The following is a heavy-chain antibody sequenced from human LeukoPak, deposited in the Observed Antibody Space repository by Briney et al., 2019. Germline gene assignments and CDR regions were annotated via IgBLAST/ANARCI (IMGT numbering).Heavy chain of an antibody. J-gene: IGHJ4*02. CDR2: IWNDGSSQ. CDR3: AKDAERGFDYSNSLEQ. Sequence: PGGSLRLSCAASKFTFSHYGMHWVRQAPGKGLEWVAVIWNDGSSQYYADSVKGRFTVSRDNSQKTLYLQMNSLRPEDTAVYYCAKDAERGFDYSNSLEQWGQGTLVTVPS. CDR1: KFTFSHYG. D-gene: IGHD4-11*01. V-gene: IGHV3-33*06.